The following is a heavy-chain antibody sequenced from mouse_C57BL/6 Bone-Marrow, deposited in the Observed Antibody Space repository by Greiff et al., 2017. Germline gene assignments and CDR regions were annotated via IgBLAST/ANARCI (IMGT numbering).Heavy chain of an antibody. J-gene: IGHJ4*01. CDR2: IDPSASYT. Sequence: VQLQQPGAELVMPGASVTLSCKASGYTFTSYWMHWVKQTPGHGLEWIGEIDPSASYTTYNQKFKGKSTLTVDKSSSTAYMKLRSLTSEVSAVYYCARGWRVYYPHYYAMDYGGRGTSVTVSA. CDR3: ARGWRVYYPHYYAMDY. D-gene: IGHD2-1*01. CDR1: GYTFTSYW. V-gene: IGHV1-69*01.